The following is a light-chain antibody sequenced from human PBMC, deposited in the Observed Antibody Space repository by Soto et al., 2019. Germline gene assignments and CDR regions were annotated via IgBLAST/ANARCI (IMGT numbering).Light chain of an antibody. J-gene: IGKJ1*01. CDR2: AAS. Sequence: QLTQSPSSLSASLADRVPINCRASQGINNCLAWYQQKPGKVPKLLIYAASTLQSGVPSRFSGSGSGTDFTLTISCLQSEDFATYYCQQYYSYPRTFGQGTKV. CDR1: QGINNC. CDR3: QQYYSYPRT. V-gene: IGKV1-27*01.